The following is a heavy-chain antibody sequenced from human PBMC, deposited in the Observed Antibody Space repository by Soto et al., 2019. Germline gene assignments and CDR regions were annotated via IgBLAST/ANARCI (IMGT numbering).Heavy chain of an antibody. CDR1: GFTFSGSV. Sequence: EVQLVESGGGLVHPGGSLKLSCAVSGFTFSGSVMHWVRQAPGKGLELLGRIRSRDSDYATSYAESVKGRVTISRDDSKNTAYLQVTSLKIEDTALYYCTTYGNSSKGFDYWGQGTLVTVSS. D-gene: IGHD6-6*01. J-gene: IGHJ4*02. CDR3: TTYGNSSKGFDY. CDR2: IRSRDSDYAT. V-gene: IGHV3-73*01.